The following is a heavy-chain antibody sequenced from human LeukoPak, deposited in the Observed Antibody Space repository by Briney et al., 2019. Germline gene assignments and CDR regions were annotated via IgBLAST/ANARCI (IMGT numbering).Heavy chain of an antibody. CDR1: GFTFSSSA. Sequence: PGGSLRLSCGPSGFTFSSSAMHWVRQGPGKGLEWVAYIAHHGNNKYYADSVKGRFTISRDNSKGSLYLQMNSLRADDTAVYYCAKDGSWSCTDWGQGTLVRVSS. D-gene: IGHD2-8*02. J-gene: IGHJ4*02. CDR2: IAHHGNNK. CDR3: AKDGSWSCTD. V-gene: IGHV3-30*02.